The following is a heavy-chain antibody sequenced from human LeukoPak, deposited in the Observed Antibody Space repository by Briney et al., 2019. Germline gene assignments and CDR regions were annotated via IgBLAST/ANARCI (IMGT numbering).Heavy chain of an antibody. CDR2: INHSGST. D-gene: IGHD6-13*01. CDR3: ALGIAAAGTRADWFDP. Sequence: SETLSLTCAVYGGSFSCYYWSWIRQPPGKGLEWIGEINHSGSTNYNPSLKSRVTISVDTSKNQFSLKLSSVTAADTAVYYCALGIAAAGTRADWFDPWGQGTLVTVSS. J-gene: IGHJ5*02. V-gene: IGHV4-34*01. CDR1: GGSFSCYY.